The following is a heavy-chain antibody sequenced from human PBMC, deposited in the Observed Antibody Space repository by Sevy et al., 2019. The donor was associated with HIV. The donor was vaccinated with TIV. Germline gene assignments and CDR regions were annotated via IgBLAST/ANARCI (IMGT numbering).Heavy chain of an antibody. J-gene: IGHJ6*02. CDR2: ITAYKDNT. V-gene: IGHV1-18*01. Sequence: ASVKVSCKASGYTLNNYGISWVRQAPGQGLEWIGGITAYKDNTNYAQNFQGRVTMTTDTSTSTAYMERRSLRSDDTAVYYCTRVDPYYEFGDVWGQGTTVTVSS. CDR3: TRVDPYYEFGDV. D-gene: IGHD3-3*01. CDR1: GYTLNNYG.